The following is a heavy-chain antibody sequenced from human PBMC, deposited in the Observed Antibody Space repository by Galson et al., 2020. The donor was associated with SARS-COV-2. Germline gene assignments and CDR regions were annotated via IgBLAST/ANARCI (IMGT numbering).Heavy chain of an antibody. D-gene: IGHD6-13*01. CDR1: GFTFSIYA. CDR3: ASGGVLAAAGHDFDY. Sequence: GGSLRPSCADSGFTFSIYAMHWVRQAPGKGLEWVAVISYDGSNKYYAESVTGRFTISRDNSKSTLYLQMNSLRTEDTAVYYCASGGVLAAAGHDFDYWGQGALVTVSS. J-gene: IGHJ4*02. CDR2: ISYDGSNK. V-gene: IGHV3-30*04.